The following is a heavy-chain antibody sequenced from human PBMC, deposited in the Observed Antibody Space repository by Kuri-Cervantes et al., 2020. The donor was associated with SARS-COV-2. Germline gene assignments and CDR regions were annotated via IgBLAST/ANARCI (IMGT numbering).Heavy chain of an antibody. CDR2: LSPVLRTT. Sequence: SVKVSCKASGDTFSHYAISWVRQAPGQGLEWMGILSPVLRTTHYAQKFQGILTITADNSTTTAYMDLGSLKSDDTAVYYCAVGGEYQMLGPYLNYWGQGTLVTVSS. CDR3: AVGGEYQMLGPYLNY. V-gene: IGHV1-69*04. D-gene: IGHD3-16*01. J-gene: IGHJ4*02. CDR1: GDTFSHYA.